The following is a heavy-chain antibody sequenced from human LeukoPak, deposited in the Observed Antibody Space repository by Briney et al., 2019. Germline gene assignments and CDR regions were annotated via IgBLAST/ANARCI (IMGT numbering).Heavy chain of an antibody. D-gene: IGHD2-2*01. J-gene: IGHJ4*02. CDR3: ARVEFEVPAAMYQAVYYFDY. CDR1: GGSISSSSYY. Sequence: TSETLSLTCTVSGGSISSSSYYWGWIRQPPGKGLEWIGSIYCSGSTYYNPSLKSRVTISVDTSKNQFSLKLSSVTAADTAVYYCARVEFEVPAAMYQAVYYFDYWGQGTLVTVSS. CDR2: IYCSGST. V-gene: IGHV4-39*01.